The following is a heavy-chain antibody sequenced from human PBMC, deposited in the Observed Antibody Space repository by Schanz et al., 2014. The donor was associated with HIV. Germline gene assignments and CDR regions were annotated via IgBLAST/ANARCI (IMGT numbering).Heavy chain of an antibody. CDR1: GFIFSNYG. Sequence: QVQLVESGGGVVQPGRSLRLSCAVSGFIFSNYGMHWVRQAPGKGLEWVSGISGSGGDTYYADSVKGRFTISRDNSKNTLYLQMNSLRREDTAVYYCAKVGRIYSTTWIDYWGQGTLVTVSS. CDR3: AKVGRIYSTTWIDY. J-gene: IGHJ4*02. CDR2: ISGSGGDT. D-gene: IGHD2-2*01. V-gene: IGHV3-NL1*01.